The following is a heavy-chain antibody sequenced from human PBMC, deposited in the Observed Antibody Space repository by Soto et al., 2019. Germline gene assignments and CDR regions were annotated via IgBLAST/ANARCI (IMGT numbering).Heavy chain of an antibody. CDR1: GGSISSGCYY. Sequence: PSETLSLTCTVSGGSISSGCYYWSWIRQHPGKGLEWIGYIYYSGSTYYNPFLKSRVTISVDTSKNQFSLKLSSVTAADTAVYYCAREGSRYYDSSGPPGYWGQGTLVTVSS. CDR2: IYYSGST. J-gene: IGHJ4*02. CDR3: AREGSRYYDSSGPPGY. V-gene: IGHV4-31*03. D-gene: IGHD3-22*01.